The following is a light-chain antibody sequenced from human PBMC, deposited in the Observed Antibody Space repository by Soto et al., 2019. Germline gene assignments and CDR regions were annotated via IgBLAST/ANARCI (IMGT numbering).Light chain of an antibody. CDR3: QQYHNWWT. V-gene: IGKV3D-15*01. CDR2: DAS. J-gene: IGKJ1*01. Sequence: PGERATLSCRASQSVSSYLAWYQQKPGQAPRLLIYDASNRATGIPARFSGSGSGTDFTLTISSLQSEDFAVYYCQQYHNWWTFGQGTKVDIK. CDR1: QSVSSY.